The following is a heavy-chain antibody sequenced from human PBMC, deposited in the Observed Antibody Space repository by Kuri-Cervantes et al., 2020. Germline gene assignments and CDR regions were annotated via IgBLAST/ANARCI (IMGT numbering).Heavy chain of an antibody. D-gene: IGHD1-26*01. CDR1: GYSIATDYF. V-gene: IGHV4-38-2*01. Sequence: GSLRLSCAVSGYSIATDYFWGWIRQPPGKGLEWIGSFYHGRTTYYNPSLKSRVTISVDTSKDQFSLKLSSVTAADTAVYYCARGDSGSYFRKSRYFQHWGQGTLVTVSS. CDR2: FYHGRTT. J-gene: IGHJ1*01. CDR3: ARGDSGSYFRKSRYFQH.